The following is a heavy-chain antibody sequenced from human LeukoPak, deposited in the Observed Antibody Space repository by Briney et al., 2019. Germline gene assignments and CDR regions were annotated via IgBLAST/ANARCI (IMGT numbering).Heavy chain of an antibody. Sequence: GESLKISCKVSGYSFTSYWIAWVRQMPGKGLEWMGIIYPGDSGTKYSPSLEGQVTISADKSINTAYLQWSSLKASDTAMYYCARERSESFDYWGQGTLVTVSS. V-gene: IGHV5-51*01. J-gene: IGHJ4*02. D-gene: IGHD3-3*01. CDR1: GYSFTSYW. CDR3: ARERSESFDY. CDR2: IYPGDSGT.